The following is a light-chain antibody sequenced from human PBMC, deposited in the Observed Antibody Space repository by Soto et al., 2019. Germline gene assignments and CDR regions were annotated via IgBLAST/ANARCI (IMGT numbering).Light chain of an antibody. CDR2: AAS. J-gene: IGKJ3*01. V-gene: IGKV1-9*01. CDR1: QGISSY. Sequence: DIQLTQSPSFLSASVGHRVTITCRASQGISSYLAWYQQKPGKAPKLLIYAASTLQSGVPSRFSGSGSGTDFTLTISSLQPEDFATYYCQQLNSYPSFGPGTKVDIK. CDR3: QQLNSYPS.